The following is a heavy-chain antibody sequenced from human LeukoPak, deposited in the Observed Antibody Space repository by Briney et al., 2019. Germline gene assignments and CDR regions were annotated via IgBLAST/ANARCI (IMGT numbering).Heavy chain of an antibody. V-gene: IGHV3-48*01. J-gene: IGHJ4*02. CDR3: AREPTYTSSWYTSCDY. CDR2: ITLSSSTI. D-gene: IGHD6-13*01. Sequence: GGSLRLSCAASGFTFRSYSMNWVRQAPGKGLEWVSYITLSSSTIYYSDSVKGRFTISRDNAKNSLYLHMNSLRAEDTAVYYCAREPTYTSSWYTSCDYWGQGTLVTVSS. CDR1: GFTFRSYS.